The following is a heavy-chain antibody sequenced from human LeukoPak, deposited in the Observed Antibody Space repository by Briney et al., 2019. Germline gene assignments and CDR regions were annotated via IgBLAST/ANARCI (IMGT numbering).Heavy chain of an antibody. J-gene: IGHJ1*01. D-gene: IGHD3-22*01. CDR3: AKVAYYYDSSGYSHNGYFQH. Sequence: GGSLRLSCAASGFTFSSYAMHWVRQAPGKGLEWVAVISYDGSNKYYADSVKGRFTISRDNSKNTLYLQMNSLRVEDTAVYYCAKVAYYYDSSGYSHNGYFQHWGQGTLVTVSS. CDR1: GFTFSSYA. V-gene: IGHV3-30-3*01. CDR2: ISYDGSNK.